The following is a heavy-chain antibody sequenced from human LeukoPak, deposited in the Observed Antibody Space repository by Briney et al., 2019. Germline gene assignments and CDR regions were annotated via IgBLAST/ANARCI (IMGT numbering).Heavy chain of an antibody. CDR3: TRGPTTDNTWGYNWFDP. V-gene: IGHV1-2*02. CDR1: GYAFIGYF. Sequence: GASVKVSCKASGYAFIGYFMHWVRQTPGQGLEWMGWINPYNGGANPAQKFQDRVIMTRDASLTTVYMELSSLKSDDTGTYYCTRGPTTDNTWGYNWFDPWGQGTLVIVSS. CDR2: INPYNGGA. D-gene: IGHD4-17*01. J-gene: IGHJ5*02.